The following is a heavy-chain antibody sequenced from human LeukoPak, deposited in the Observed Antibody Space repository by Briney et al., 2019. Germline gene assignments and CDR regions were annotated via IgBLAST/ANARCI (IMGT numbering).Heavy chain of an antibody. V-gene: IGHV3-23*01. J-gene: IGHJ4*02. CDR3: AKGRYSSSSGLDY. Sequence: PGGSLRLSCAASGLTFSSYAMSWVRQAPGKGLEWVSVISGSGDSTYYADSVKGRFTISRDNSKNTLYLQMSSLRGEDTAVYYCAKGRYSSSSGLDYWGQGTLVIVSS. CDR2: ISGSGDST. D-gene: IGHD6-6*01. CDR1: GLTFSSYA.